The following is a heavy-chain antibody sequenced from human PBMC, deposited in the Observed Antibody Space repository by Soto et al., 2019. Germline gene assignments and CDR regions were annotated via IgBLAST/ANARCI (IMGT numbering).Heavy chain of an antibody. D-gene: IGHD5-12*01. Sequence: GGSLRLSCAASGFTFSSYWMHWVRQAPGKGLVWVSRINSDGSSTSYADSVKGRFTISRDNAKDTLYRQMTSLRAEDTAVSYCAREHKTPYSGYDWSDFDYWGQGTLVTVSS. CDR3: AREHKTPYSGYDWSDFDY. J-gene: IGHJ4*02. CDR2: INSDGSST. V-gene: IGHV3-74*01. CDR1: GFTFSSYW.